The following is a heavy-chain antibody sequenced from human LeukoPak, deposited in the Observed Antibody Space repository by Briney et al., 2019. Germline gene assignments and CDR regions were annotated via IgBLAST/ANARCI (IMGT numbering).Heavy chain of an antibody. Sequence: GGSLRLSCAASEFSVGSNYMTWVRQAPGKGLEWVSLIYSGGSTYYADSVKGRFTISRDNTHNSLSLRMNSLGAEDTAVYHCVREAAATLFDYWGQGTLVTVSS. D-gene: IGHD1-26*01. CDR2: IYSGGST. V-gene: IGHV3-66*01. J-gene: IGHJ4*02. CDR3: VREAAATLFDY. CDR1: EFSVGSNY.